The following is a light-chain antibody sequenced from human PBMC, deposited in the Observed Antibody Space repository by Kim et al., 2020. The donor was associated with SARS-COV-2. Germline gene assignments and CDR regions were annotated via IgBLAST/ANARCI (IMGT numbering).Light chain of an antibody. CDR2: AAS. CDR3: QQGYSMWLT. CDR1: QSISSY. Sequence: DIQMTQSPSSLSASVGDRVTITCRASQSISSYLNWYQQEPGKAPELLIYAASSLQSGVPSRFSGSGSGTDFTLTISSLQPEDFATYYYQQGYSMWLTFGQGTKVDIK. V-gene: IGKV1-39*01. J-gene: IGKJ1*01.